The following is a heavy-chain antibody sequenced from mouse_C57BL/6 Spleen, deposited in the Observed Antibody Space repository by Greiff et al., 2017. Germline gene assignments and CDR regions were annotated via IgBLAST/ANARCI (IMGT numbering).Heavy chain of an antibody. J-gene: IGHJ4*01. CDR3: ARRLPSYAMDD. CDR1: GFTFSDYG. V-gene: IGHV5-17*01. Sequence: EVHLVESGGGLVKPGGSLKLSCAASGFTFSDYGMHWVRQAPEKGLEWVAYISSGSSTIYYADTVKGRFTISRDNAKNTLFLQMTSLRSEDTAMYYCARRLPSYAMDDWGQGTSVTVSS. CDR2: ISSGSSTI. D-gene: IGHD5-5*01.